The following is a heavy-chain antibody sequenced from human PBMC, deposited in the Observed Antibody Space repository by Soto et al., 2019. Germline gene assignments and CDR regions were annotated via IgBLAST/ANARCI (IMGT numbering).Heavy chain of an antibody. CDR2: IIPIFGTA. CDR1: GGTFSSYA. V-gene: IGHV1-69*12. CDR3: ARDLVWYGCNSPKGGMDV. D-gene: IGHD3-10*01. Sequence: QVQLVQSGAEVKKPGSSVKVSCKASGGTFSSYAISWVRQAPGQGLEWMGGIIPIFGTANYAQKFQGRVTITADESTSTAYMELSSLRSEDTAVYYCARDLVWYGCNSPKGGMDVWGHGTTVTVSS. J-gene: IGHJ6*02.